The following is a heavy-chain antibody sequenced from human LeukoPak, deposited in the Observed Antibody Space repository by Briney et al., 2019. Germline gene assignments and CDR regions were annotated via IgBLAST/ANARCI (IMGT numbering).Heavy chain of an antibody. J-gene: IGHJ4*02. CDR3: ARRWLQFRGLAPFDY. D-gene: IGHD5-24*01. V-gene: IGHV4-4*07. Sequence: PSETLSLTCTVSGGSISSYYWSWIRQPAGKGLEWIGRIYTSRSTNYNPSLKSRVTISVDTSKNQFSLKLSSVTAADTAVYYCARRWLQFRGLAPFDYWGQGTLVTVSS. CDR1: GGSISSYY. CDR2: IYTSRST.